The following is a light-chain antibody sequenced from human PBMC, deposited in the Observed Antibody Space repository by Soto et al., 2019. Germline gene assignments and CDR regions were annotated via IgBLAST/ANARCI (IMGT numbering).Light chain of an antibody. CDR3: CSYAHSSIYV. J-gene: IGLJ1*01. CDR1: VGDIGFYNY. CDR2: GVA. Sequence: QSVLTQPASVSGPPGQSITISCTGTVGDIGFYNYVSWYQQHPGKAPKLLIYGVANRPSGVSARFSGSKSGSTASLTISGLQAEDEADYYCCSYAHSSIYVFGTGTKVTVL. V-gene: IGLV2-14*01.